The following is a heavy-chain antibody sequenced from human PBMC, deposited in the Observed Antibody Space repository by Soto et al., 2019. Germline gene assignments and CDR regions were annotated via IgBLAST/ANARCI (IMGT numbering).Heavy chain of an antibody. CDR1: GFSFSDYE. D-gene: IGHD6-6*01. V-gene: IGHV3-48*03. CDR3: AREVAARPPYYYGMDV. J-gene: IGHJ6*02. CDR2: IARDGETT. Sequence: GESLKISCEASGFSFSDYEMNWVRQFPGEGLQWVAYIARDGETTFYADSVEGRFVVSRDNAKNSLFLQMDRLTGDDTAVYYCAREVAARPPYYYGMDVWGQGATVTVSS.